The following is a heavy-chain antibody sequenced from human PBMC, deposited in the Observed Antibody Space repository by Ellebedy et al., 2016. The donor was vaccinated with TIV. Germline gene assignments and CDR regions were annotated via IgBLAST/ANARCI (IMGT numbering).Heavy chain of an antibody. D-gene: IGHD6-13*01. CDR3: AKTYPWYSSSWHYYFDY. CDR2: ISGSGGST. V-gene: IGHV3-23*01. Sequence: GESLKISCAASGFTFSSYAMSWVRQAPGKGLEWVSAISGSGGSTYYADSVKGRFTISRDNSKNTLYLQMNSLRAEDTAVYYCAKTYPWYSSSWHYYFDYWGQGTLVTVSS. CDR1: GFTFSSYA. J-gene: IGHJ4*02.